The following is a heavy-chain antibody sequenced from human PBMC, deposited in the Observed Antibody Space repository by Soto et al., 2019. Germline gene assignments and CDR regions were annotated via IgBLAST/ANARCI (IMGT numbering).Heavy chain of an antibody. D-gene: IGHD3-10*01. CDR1: CYTFSIYG. V-gene: IGHV1-18*01. CDR3: VRDLDGSGSYYTDY. J-gene: IGHJ4*02. CDR2: TRPNNGNT. Sequence: GTSVDVTCKASCYTFSIYGINWVRQAPGQGLEWMGWTRPNNGNTKYAQNLQGRVTMTTDTSTSTAYMELRSLRPDDTAVYYCVRDLDGSGSYYTDYWGQGTLVTVS.